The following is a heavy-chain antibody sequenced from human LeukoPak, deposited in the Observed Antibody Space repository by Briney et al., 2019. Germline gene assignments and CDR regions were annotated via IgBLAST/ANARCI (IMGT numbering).Heavy chain of an antibody. Sequence: ASVKVSCKVSGYTLTQLSMHWERQAPGKGLEWMGGFDPEDGETIYAQQFQGRVTMTEDTSTDTAYMELSSLRSEDTAVYYCATDSLRNDAFDIWGQGTMVTVSS. CDR3: ATDSLRNDAFDI. V-gene: IGHV1-24*01. CDR1: GYTLTQLS. J-gene: IGHJ3*02. D-gene: IGHD4-17*01. CDR2: FDPEDGET.